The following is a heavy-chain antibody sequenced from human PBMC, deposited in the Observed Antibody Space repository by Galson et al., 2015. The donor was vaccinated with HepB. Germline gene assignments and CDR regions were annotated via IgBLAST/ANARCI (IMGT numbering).Heavy chain of an antibody. J-gene: IGHJ6*02. V-gene: IGHV3-30*18. Sequence: LRLSCAASGFTFSSYGMHWVRQAPGKGLEWVAVISYDGSNKYYADSVKGRFTISRDNSKNTLYLQMNSLRAEDTAVYYCAKEDHDSRISYYYYGMDVWGQGTTVTVSS. CDR3: AKEDHDSRISYYYYGMDV. D-gene: IGHD3-22*01. CDR1: GFTFSSYG. CDR2: ISYDGSNK.